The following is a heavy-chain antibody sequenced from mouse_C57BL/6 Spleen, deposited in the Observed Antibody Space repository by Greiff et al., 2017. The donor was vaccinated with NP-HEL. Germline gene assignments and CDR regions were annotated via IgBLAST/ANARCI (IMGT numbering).Heavy chain of an antibody. J-gene: IGHJ4*01. V-gene: IGHV5-17*01. Sequence: DVKLVESGGGLVKPGGSLKLSCAASGFTFSDYGMHWVRQAPEKGLEWVAYISSGSSTLYYADTVKGRFTLSRDNAKNTLFLQMTSLGSEDTAMYYCARRYYGSSHAMDDWGQGTSVTVSS. CDR2: ISSGSSTL. CDR3: ARRYYGSSHAMDD. D-gene: IGHD1-1*01. CDR1: GFTFSDYG.